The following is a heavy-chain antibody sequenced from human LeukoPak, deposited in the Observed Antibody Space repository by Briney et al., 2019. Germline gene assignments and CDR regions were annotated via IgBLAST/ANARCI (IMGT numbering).Heavy chain of an antibody. CDR1: GFTFSSYG. V-gene: IGHV3-48*04. J-gene: IGHJ6*03. CDR3: ARDQTVTTISDYYYYYMDV. CDR2: ISHSSSSM. Sequence: ETGGSLRLSCAASGFTFSSYGMNWVRHVPGKGLEWVSYISHSSSSMYYADSAKGRFTISRDNAKNSLYLQMNSLRAEDTAVYYCARDQTVTTISDYYYYYMDVWGKGTTVTVSS. D-gene: IGHD4-17*01.